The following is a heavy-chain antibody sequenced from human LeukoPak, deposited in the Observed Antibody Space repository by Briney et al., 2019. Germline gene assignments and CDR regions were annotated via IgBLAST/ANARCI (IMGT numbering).Heavy chain of an antibody. CDR1: GFTFSSYA. Sequence: PGGSLRLSCAASGFTFSSYAMSWVRQAPAKGLEWVSAISGSGGSTYYADSVKGRFTISRDNSKNTLYLQMNSLRAEDTAVYYCAKDKAQLDFFDYWGQGTLVTVSS. D-gene: IGHD1-1*01. J-gene: IGHJ4*02. CDR3: AKDKAQLDFFDY. CDR2: ISGSGGST. V-gene: IGHV3-23*01.